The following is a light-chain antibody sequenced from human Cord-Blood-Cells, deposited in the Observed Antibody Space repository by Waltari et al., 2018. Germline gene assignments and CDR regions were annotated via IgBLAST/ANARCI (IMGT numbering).Light chain of an antibody. CDR1: SSDVGSYNL. V-gene: IGLV2-14*02. CDR3: SSYTSSSTWV. Sequence: QSALTQPASVSGSPGQSITISCTGTSSDVGSYNLVPWYQQHPGKAPELMIYDVSKRPSGVSHRFSGSKSGNTASLTISGLQAEDEADYYCSSYTSSSTWVFGGGTKLTVL. J-gene: IGLJ3*02. CDR2: DVS.